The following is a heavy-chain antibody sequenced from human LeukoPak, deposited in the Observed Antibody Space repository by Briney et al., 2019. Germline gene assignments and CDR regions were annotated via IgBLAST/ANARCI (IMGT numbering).Heavy chain of an antibody. CDR2: ISYDGSNK. CDR1: GFTFSSYG. D-gene: IGHD3-22*01. CDR3: AKDIIGTINSGYYHIIQHDAFDI. J-gene: IGHJ3*02. Sequence: GGSLRLSCAASGFTFSSYGMHWVRQAPGKGLEWVAVISYDGSNKYYADSVKGRFTISRDNSKNTLYLQMNSLRAEDTAVYYCAKDIIGTINSGYYHIIQHDAFDIWGQGTMVTVSS. V-gene: IGHV3-30*18.